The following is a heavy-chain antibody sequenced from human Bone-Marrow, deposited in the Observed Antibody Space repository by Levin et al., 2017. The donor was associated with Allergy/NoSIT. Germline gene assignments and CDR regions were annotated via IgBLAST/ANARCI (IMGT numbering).Heavy chain of an antibody. Sequence: QSGESLKISCAASGFTFSRRYMHWVRQAPGKGLVWVARMNSDGSATDYADSVKGRFTISRDNAKNVLYLEMNSLRAEDTAVYFCARENWYLDDWGQGTLVTVSS. CDR1: GFTFSRRY. V-gene: IGHV3-74*01. CDR3: ARENWYLDD. J-gene: IGHJ4*02. D-gene: IGHD1-7*01. CDR2: MNSDGSAT.